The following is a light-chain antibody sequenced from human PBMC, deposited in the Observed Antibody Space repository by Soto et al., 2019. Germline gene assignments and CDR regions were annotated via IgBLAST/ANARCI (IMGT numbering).Light chain of an antibody. CDR1: QSINSY. V-gene: IGKV1-39*01. CDR2: TAS. CDR3: QQSNSTPLT. Sequence: DLQMTQSPSSLSASVGDSVTVTCRASQSINSYLNWYQQKPGKAPKLLIYTASSLQSGVPSRFSGSGSGTDFTLTISNLQPEDFATYYCQQSNSTPLTFGHGTKVEIK. J-gene: IGKJ1*01.